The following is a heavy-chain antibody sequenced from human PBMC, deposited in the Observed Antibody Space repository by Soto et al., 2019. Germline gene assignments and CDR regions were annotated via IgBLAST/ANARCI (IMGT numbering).Heavy chain of an antibody. V-gene: IGHV6-1*01. CDR2: TYYRSRWYH. CDR3: AGTTSHYWYYMDV. J-gene: IGHJ6*03. Sequence: SQTLSLTCAISGDSVSSNRAAWNWIRQSPSRGLEWLGRTYYRSRWYHDHAVSVKSRITINPDTSKNQFSLRLTSVTPEDTAVYYCAGTTSHYWYYMDVWGKGTTVTVSS. D-gene: IGHD1-7*01. CDR1: GDSVSSNRAA.